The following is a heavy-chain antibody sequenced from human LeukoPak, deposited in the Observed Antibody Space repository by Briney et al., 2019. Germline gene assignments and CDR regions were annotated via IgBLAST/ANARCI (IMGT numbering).Heavy chain of an antibody. Sequence: ASVKVSCKASGDTFSNYAISWVRQAPGQGLEWMGGIIPIFETPHYAQKFQGRISITADESTNTAYMELSSLRSEDTAIYYCARHPYQMLSGVFDSWGQGTLVTVSS. CDR1: GDTFSNYA. V-gene: IGHV1-69*13. CDR3: ARHPYQMLSGVFDS. J-gene: IGHJ4*02. D-gene: IGHD2-2*01. CDR2: IIPIFETP.